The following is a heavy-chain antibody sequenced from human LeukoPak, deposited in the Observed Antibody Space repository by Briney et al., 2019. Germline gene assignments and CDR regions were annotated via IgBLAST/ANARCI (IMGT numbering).Heavy chain of an antibody. Sequence: GGSLRLSCAASGFTFSSYGMHWVRQAPGKGLEWVAVISYDGSNKYYADSVKGRSTISRDNSKNTLYLQMNSLRAEDTAVYYCAKVVVPAAIGYYYYGMDVWGQGTTVTVSS. D-gene: IGHD2-2*01. V-gene: IGHV3-30*18. CDR3: AKVVVPAAIGYYYYGMDV. CDR1: GFTFSSYG. CDR2: ISYDGSNK. J-gene: IGHJ6*02.